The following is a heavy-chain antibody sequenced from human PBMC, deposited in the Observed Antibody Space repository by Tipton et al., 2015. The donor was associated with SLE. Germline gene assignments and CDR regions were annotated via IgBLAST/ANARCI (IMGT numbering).Heavy chain of an antibody. D-gene: IGHD3-10*01. CDR2: INHSGST. Sequence: LRLSCTVSGGSIRSDDYYWTWIRQHPGKGLEWIGEINHSGSTNHNPSLKSRVTISVDTSKNQLSLKLSAVTAADTAVYYCARAYYGSGFDAFDIWGQGTMVTVSS. CDR3: ARAYYGSGFDAFDI. CDR1: GGSIRSDDYY. J-gene: IGHJ3*02. V-gene: IGHV4-34*01.